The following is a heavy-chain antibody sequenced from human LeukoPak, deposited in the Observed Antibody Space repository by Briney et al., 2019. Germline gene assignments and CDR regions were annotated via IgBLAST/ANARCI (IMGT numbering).Heavy chain of an antibody. J-gene: IGHJ5*02. Sequence: SETLPLTCAVSGGSISSGGYSWSWIRQPPGKGLEWIGYIYYSGSTNYNPSLKSRVTISVDTSKNQFSLKLSSVTAADTAVYYCASPRSYYDSSGYYISWGQGTLVTVSS. CDR1: GGSISSGGYS. CDR3: ASPRSYYDSSGYYIS. V-gene: IGHV4-61*08. CDR2: IYYSGST. D-gene: IGHD3-22*01.